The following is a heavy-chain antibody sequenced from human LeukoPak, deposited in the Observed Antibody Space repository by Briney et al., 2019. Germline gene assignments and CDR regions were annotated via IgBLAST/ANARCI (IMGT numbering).Heavy chain of an antibody. CDR2: INPNSGGT. CDR1: GYTFTGYY. Sequence: ASVKVSCKASGYTFTGYYMHWVRQAPAQGLEWMGWINPNSGGTNYAQKFQGWVTMTRDTSISTAYMELSRLRSDDTAVYYCARSTVRGVNWFDPWGQGTLVTVSS. CDR3: ARSTVRGVNWFDP. D-gene: IGHD3-10*01. V-gene: IGHV1-2*04. J-gene: IGHJ5*02.